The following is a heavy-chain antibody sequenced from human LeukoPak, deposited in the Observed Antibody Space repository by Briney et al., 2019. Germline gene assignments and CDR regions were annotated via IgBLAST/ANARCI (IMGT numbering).Heavy chain of an antibody. Sequence: RGSLRLSCAASGSTFSDYYMSWIRQAPGEGLEWVSYISSSGSTIYYADSVKGRFTISRDNAKNSLYLQMNSLRAEDTAVYYCARDLRSDYYDSSGYYYFDYWGQGTLVTVSS. CDR1: GSTFSDYY. J-gene: IGHJ4*02. CDR2: ISSSGSTI. D-gene: IGHD3-22*01. CDR3: ARDLRSDYYDSSGYYYFDY. V-gene: IGHV3-11*01.